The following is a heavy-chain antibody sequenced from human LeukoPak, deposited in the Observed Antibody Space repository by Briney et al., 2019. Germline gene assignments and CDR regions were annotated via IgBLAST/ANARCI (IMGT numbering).Heavy chain of an antibody. CDR2: IHSSGST. CDR3: ARLYGSGTTYYLDY. Sequence: SETLSLTCTVSGGSISSGSYYWSWIRQPAGKGLEWIGRIHSSGSTDYNPSLNSRVTISVDTSKNQFSLKVNSVTAADTAVYYCARLYGSGTTYYLDYWGQGTLVTVSS. V-gene: IGHV4-61*02. D-gene: IGHD3-10*01. CDR1: GGSISSGSYY. J-gene: IGHJ4*02.